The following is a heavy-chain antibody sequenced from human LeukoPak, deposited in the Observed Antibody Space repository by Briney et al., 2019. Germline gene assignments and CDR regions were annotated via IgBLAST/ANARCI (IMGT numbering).Heavy chain of an antibody. D-gene: IGHD3-10*01. J-gene: IGHJ4*02. Sequence: PSETLSLTCTVSGYSIRIGYYWGWVRQPPGKGLEWIGSTHHSGNTFYNPSLKSRVTMSVDTSKNQFSLEMTSVTAADTAVYYCAREVGYASGSYHWGQGTLVTVSS. V-gene: IGHV4-38-2*02. CDR1: GYSIRIGYY. CDR2: THHSGNT. CDR3: AREVGYASGSYH.